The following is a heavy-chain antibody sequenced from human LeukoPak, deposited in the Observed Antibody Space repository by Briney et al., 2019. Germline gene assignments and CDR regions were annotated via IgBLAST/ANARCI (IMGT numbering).Heavy chain of an antibody. CDR2: IYTSGST. CDR1: GGSISSGSYY. V-gene: IGHV4-61*02. J-gene: IGHJ5*02. Sequence: PSETLSLTCTVSGGSISSGSYYWSWIRQPAGKGLEWIGRIYTSGSTNYNPSLKGRVTISVDTSKNQFSLKLSSVTAADTAVYYCARELRLVANRFDPWGQGTLVTVSS. CDR3: ARELRLVANRFDP. D-gene: IGHD4-17*01.